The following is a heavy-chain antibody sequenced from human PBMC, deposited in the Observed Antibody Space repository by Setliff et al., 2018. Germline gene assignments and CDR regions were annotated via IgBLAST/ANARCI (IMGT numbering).Heavy chain of an antibody. CDR2: IPASGST. V-gene: IGHV4-61*02. J-gene: IGHJ5*02. D-gene: IGHD3-10*01. CDR1: GGSISSGDHY. Sequence: SETLSLTCTVSGGSISSGDHYWSWIRQPAGKGLEWIGRIPASGSTNYNPSLKSRVTISLDTSNNQFSLKLSSVTAAETAMYYCARSGDYGSGRLSPWGQGTLVTVSS. CDR3: ARSGDYGSGRLSP.